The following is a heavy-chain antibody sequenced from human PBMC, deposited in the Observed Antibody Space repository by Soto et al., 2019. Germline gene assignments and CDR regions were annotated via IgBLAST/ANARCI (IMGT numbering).Heavy chain of an antibody. CDR2: ISSDRRTT. CDR1: GFTFSSYG. V-gene: IGHV3-48*02. CDR3: ARGGAARPDY. J-gene: IGHJ4*02. D-gene: IGHD6-6*01. Sequence: PGGSLRLSCAASGFTFSSYGMNWVRQAPGKELAWVSYISSDRRTTQYADSVRGRFTISRDNAKNSLYLQMNSLRDEDTAVYYCARGGAARPDYWGQGTRVTVSS.